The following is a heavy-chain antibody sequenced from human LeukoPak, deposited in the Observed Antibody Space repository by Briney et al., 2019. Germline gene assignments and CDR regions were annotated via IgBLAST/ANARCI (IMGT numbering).Heavy chain of an antibody. Sequence: QPGRSLRLSCAASGFSFISYGMHWVRQAPGKGLEWVAVISYDGSNKYYADSVKGRFTISRDNSKNTLYLQMNSLRAEDTAVYYCAKGVEMATISNWFDPWGQGTLVTVSS. V-gene: IGHV3-30*18. CDR2: ISYDGSNK. CDR1: GFSFISYG. CDR3: AKGVEMATISNWFDP. D-gene: IGHD5-24*01. J-gene: IGHJ5*02.